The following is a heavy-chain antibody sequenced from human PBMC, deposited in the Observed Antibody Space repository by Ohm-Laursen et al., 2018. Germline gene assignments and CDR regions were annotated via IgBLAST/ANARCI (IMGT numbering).Heavy chain of an antibody. J-gene: IGHJ4*02. D-gene: IGHD2-15*01. CDR1: GFTFEDSA. CDR2: ISSDVSVT. Sequence: SLRLSCTASGFTFEDSAMQWVRQAPGKGLVWVSRISSDVSVTYYADSVKGRCTISRDNAKNTLYLQMSSLRSEDTAVYYCAWSRTLHCSGVSCYFPFDYWGQGTLVTVSS. CDR3: AWSRTLHCSGVSCYFPFDY. V-gene: IGHV3-74*01.